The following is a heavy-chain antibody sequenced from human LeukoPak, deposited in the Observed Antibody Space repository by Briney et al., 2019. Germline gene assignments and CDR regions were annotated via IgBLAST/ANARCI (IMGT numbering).Heavy chain of an antibody. CDR2: IYWNDDK. V-gene: IGHV2-5*01. D-gene: IGHD2-2*01. CDR1: GFSFSTSGVG. CDR3: ALSSTSCYCIDY. J-gene: IGHJ4*02. Sequence: ESGPTLVNPTQTLTLTCTFSGFSFSTSGVGVGWIRQPPGKALEWLALIYWNDDKRYSPSLKSRLTITKDTSKNQVVLTMTNMDPVDTATYYCALSSTSCYCIDYWGQGTLVTVSS.